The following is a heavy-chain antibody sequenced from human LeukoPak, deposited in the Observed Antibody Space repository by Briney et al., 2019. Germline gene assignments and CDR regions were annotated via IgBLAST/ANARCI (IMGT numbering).Heavy chain of an antibody. CDR3: ARDYSNYVLGYYYYYMDV. J-gene: IGHJ6*03. Sequence: GGSLRLSCAASGFTFSSYSMNWVRQAPGKGLEWVSSISSSSSYIYYADSVKGRFTISRDNAKNSLYLQMNSLRAEDTAVYYCARDYSNYVLGYYYYYMDVWGKGTTVTVSS. D-gene: IGHD4-11*01. CDR1: GFTFSSYS. CDR2: ISSSSSYI. V-gene: IGHV3-21*01.